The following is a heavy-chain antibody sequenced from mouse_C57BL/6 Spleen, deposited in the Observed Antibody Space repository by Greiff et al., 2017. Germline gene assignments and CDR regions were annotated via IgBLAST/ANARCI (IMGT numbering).Heavy chain of an antibody. Sequence: SGAELVRPGASVTLSCKASGYTFTDYEMHWVKQTPVHGLEWIGAIDPETGGTASHQKFKGKAILTADKSSSTAYMELRSLTSEDSAVYYCTRNGSLRQKGFDYWGQGTTLTVSS. J-gene: IGHJ2*01. V-gene: IGHV1-15*01. D-gene: IGHD2-4*01. CDR1: GYTFTDYE. CDR2: IDPETGGT. CDR3: TRNGSLRQKGFDY.